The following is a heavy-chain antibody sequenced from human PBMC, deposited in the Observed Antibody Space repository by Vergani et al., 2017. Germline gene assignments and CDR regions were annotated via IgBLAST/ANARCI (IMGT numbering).Heavy chain of an antibody. Sequence: EVQMVESGGGLVKPGGSLRLSCVASGFTFSHYSMNWVRQAPGKGLEWVSSISSSSSYIYYADSVKGRFTISRDNAKNSLYLQMNSLRAEDTAVYYCARDDPPLRNLDYWGQGTLVTVSS. J-gene: IGHJ4*02. V-gene: IGHV3-21*01. CDR3: ARDDPPLRNLDY. D-gene: IGHD1-14*01. CDR2: ISSSSSYI. CDR1: GFTFSHYS.